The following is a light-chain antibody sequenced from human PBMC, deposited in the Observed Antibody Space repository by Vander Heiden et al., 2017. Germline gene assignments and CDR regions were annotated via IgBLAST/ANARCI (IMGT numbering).Light chain of an antibody. CDR2: DVS. CDR1: SSDVGGYNY. CDR3: CSYAGSYTNV. Sequence: QSALTQPRSVSGSPGQSVTISCTGTSSDVGGYNYVSWYQQHPGKAPKLMIYDVSKRPSGVPDRFSGSKSGNTAPLTISGLQAEVEADYYCCSYAGSYTNVFGTGTKVTVL. J-gene: IGLJ1*01. V-gene: IGLV2-11*01.